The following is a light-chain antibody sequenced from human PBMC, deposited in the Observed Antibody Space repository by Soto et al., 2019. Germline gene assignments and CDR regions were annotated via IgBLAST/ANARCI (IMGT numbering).Light chain of an antibody. Sequence: DIVMTQSPDSLAVSLGERATINCKSSQSVLYSSNNQNYLAWYQQKPRQPPKLLIYWASTRESGVPDRFSGSGSGTDFTLTISSLQAEDVAVYYCQQYYSTPLAFGQETKVEIK. J-gene: IGKJ1*01. CDR1: QSVLYSSNNQNY. V-gene: IGKV4-1*01. CDR3: QQYYSTPLA. CDR2: WAS.